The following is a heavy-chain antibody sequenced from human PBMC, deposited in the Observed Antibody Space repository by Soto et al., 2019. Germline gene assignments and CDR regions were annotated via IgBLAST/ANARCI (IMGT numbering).Heavy chain of an antibody. V-gene: IGHV1-46*01. D-gene: IGHD2-21*01. CDR1: GYTFTSYY. CDR3: ARGDFVVVNGYYYYGMDV. Sequence: QVQLVQSGAEVKKPGASVKVSCKASGYTFTSYYMHWVRQAPGQGLEWMGIINPSGGSTSYAQKFQGRVTMTRDTSPSTVYMELSRLRSEDTAVYYCARGDFVVVNGYYYYGMDVWGQGTTVTVSS. J-gene: IGHJ6*02. CDR2: INPSGGST.